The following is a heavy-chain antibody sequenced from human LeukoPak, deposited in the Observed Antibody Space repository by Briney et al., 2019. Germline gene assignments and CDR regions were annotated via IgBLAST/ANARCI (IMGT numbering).Heavy chain of an antibody. J-gene: IGHJ3*01. D-gene: IGHD1-26*01. CDR3: ARGGSPPEALGDTFDV. CDR2: VKSDGVST. CDR1: GFNFNTYW. Sequence: GGSLRLSCAASGFNFNTYWMHWVRQTPGKGLMWVSRVKSDGVSTNCADSVKGRFTISRDNVMNTLHLQMNSLTAEDTAVYYCARGGSPPEALGDTFDVWGQGTLVTVSS. V-gene: IGHV3-74*01.